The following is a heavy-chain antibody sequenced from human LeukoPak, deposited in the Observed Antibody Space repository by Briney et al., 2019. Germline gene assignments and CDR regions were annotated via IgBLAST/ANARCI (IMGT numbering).Heavy chain of an antibody. CDR3: ARLGITAGGSGSQPRQTNFDY. CDR1: GFTFSSYG. CDR2: IWYDGSNK. V-gene: IGHV3-33*01. Sequence: PGGSLRLSCAASGFTFSSYGMHWVRQAPGKGLEWVAVIWYDGSNKYYADSVRGRFTISRDNSKNTLYLQMNSLRAEDTAVYYCARLGITAGGSGSQPRQTNFDYWGQGTLVTVSS. D-gene: IGHD1-26*01. J-gene: IGHJ4*02.